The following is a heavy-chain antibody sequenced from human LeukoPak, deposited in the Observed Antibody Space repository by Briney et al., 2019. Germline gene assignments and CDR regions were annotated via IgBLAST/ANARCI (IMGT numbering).Heavy chain of an antibody. CDR2: IYHSGST. D-gene: IGHD5-24*01. V-gene: IGHV4-4*02. J-gene: IGHJ4*02. CDR3: ARDQRDGYNLYYFDY. Sequence: PSETLSLTCAVSGGSISSSNWWSWVRQPPGKGLEWIGEIYHSGSTNYNPSLKSRVTTSVDKSKNQFSLKLSSVTAADTAVYYCARDQRDGYNLYYFDYWGQGTLVTVSS. CDR1: GGSISSSNW.